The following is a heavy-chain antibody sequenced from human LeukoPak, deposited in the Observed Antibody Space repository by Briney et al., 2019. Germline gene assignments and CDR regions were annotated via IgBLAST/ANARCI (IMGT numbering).Heavy chain of an antibody. J-gene: IGHJ4*02. D-gene: IGHD1-1*01. Sequence: GGSLRLSCAASGFTFNSYWMNWVRQAPGKGLQWVADINQDGSQEYYVDSAKGRFTISRDSAKNSLYLQINSLRAEDTAVYYCARDNSRNDLEYWGQGTMVTVSS. CDR2: INQDGSQE. CDR3: ARDNSRNDLEY. V-gene: IGHV3-7*04. CDR1: GFTFNSYW.